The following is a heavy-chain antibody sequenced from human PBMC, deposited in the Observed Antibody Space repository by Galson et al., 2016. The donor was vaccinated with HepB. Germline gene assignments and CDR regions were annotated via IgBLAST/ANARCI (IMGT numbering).Heavy chain of an antibody. V-gene: IGHV3-48*02. Sequence: SVKGRFTISRDNAKNSLYLQMNSLSDEDTAVYYCVSASGTYNYFDYWGQGTLVTVSS. D-gene: IGHD1-26*01. J-gene: IGHJ4*02. CDR3: VSASGTYNYFDY.